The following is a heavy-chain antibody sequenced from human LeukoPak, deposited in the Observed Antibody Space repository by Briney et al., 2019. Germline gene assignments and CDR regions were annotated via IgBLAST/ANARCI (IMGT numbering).Heavy chain of an antibody. CDR1: DDSITMYY. Sequence: KASETLSLTCTVSDDSITMYYWTWIRQPPGKGLEWIGYVDHTGSTNFNPSLNGRVSISRDASKNLFSLRLRSVTAADTAVYYCGGGDRDAFDIWGQGTMVTVSS. CDR2: VDHTGST. V-gene: IGHV4-59*01. CDR3: GGGDRDAFDI. J-gene: IGHJ3*02. D-gene: IGHD2-21*02.